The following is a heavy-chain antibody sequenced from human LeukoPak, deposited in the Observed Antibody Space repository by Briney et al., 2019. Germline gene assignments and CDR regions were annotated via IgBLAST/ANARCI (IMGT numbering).Heavy chain of an antibody. CDR2: INHSGST. CDR3: ARASVLLWFGELLADFDY. V-gene: IGHV4-34*01. D-gene: IGHD3-10*01. Sequence: PSETLSLTCAVYGGSFSGYYWSWIRQPPGKGLEWSVEINHSGSTNYNPSLKSRVTISVDTSKNQFSLKLSSVTAADTAVYYCARASVLLWFGELLADFDYWGQGTLVTVSS. CDR1: GGSFSGYY. J-gene: IGHJ4*02.